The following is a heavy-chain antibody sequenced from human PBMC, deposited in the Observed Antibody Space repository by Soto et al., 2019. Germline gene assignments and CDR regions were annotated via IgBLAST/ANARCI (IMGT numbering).Heavy chain of an antibody. J-gene: IGHJ5*02. Sequence: SETLSLTCTVSGGSISSYYWSWIRQPPGKGLEWIGYIYYSGSTNYNPSLKSRVTISVDTSKNQFSLKLSSVTAADTAVYYCARDAQGYCTNGVCYPGSWFDPWGQGTLVTVSS. CDR3: ARDAQGYCTNGVCYPGSWFDP. D-gene: IGHD2-8*01. CDR1: GGSISSYY. V-gene: IGHV4-59*01. CDR2: IYYSGST.